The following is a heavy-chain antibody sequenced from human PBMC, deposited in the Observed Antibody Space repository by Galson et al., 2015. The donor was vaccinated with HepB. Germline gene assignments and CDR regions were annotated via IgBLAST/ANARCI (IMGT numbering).Heavy chain of an antibody. Sequence: SLRLSCAASGFTFSSYGMHWVRQAPGKGLEWVAVISYDGSNKYYADSVKGRFTISRDNSKNTLYLQMNSLRAEDTAVYYCASIVGATSVYFDYWGQGTLVTVSS. CDR2: ISYDGSNK. J-gene: IGHJ4*02. CDR3: ASIVGATSVYFDY. D-gene: IGHD1-26*01. CDR1: GFTFSSYG. V-gene: IGHV3-30*03.